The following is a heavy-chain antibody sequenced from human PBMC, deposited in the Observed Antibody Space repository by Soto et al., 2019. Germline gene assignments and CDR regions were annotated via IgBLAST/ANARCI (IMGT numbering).Heavy chain of an antibody. CDR3: ARATWSYGDYLGFDY. V-gene: IGHV4-59*01. Sequence: SETLSLTCAVSGGSITGYYWSWIRQPPGKGLEWIGYIYYSGSTNYDPSLKSRVTISVDPSKNQFSLKLSSVTAADTAVYYCARATWSYGDYLGFDYWGQGTVVTVSS. CDR1: GGSITGYY. D-gene: IGHD4-17*01. CDR2: IYYSGST. J-gene: IGHJ4*02.